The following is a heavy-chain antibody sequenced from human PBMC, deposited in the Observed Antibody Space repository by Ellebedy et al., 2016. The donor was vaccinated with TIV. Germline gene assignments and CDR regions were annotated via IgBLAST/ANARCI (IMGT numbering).Heavy chain of an antibody. CDR2: IKADGSGK. V-gene: IGHV3-7*03. D-gene: IGHD4-17*01. J-gene: IGHJ3*02. Sequence: GESLKISCAASGFTFKKYWMSWVRQAPGKGLEWVANIKADGSGKDYVDSVKGRFTISRDNANNSLCLPMNSLRAEDTAVYYCVRDANGDFASNAFDIWGQGTVVTVSS. CDR1: GFTFKKYW. CDR3: VRDANGDFASNAFDI.